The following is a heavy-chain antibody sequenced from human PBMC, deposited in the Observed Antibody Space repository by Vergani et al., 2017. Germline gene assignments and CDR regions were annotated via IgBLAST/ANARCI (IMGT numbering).Heavy chain of an antibody. CDR2: ILGSGTA. Sequence: QVQLQESGPGLVKPSQTLSLTCTVSGASMSSVGYYWTWIRQSAGKRLEWIGVILGSGTANYNPSFQGRVSMSVATSKNQFSLTLSSVNATDTVVYYCARERRAAGYSGPDSWGQGTRVTVSS. J-gene: IGHJ4*02. V-gene: IGHV4-61*02. CDR1: GASMSSVGYY. CDR3: ARERRAAGYSGPDS. D-gene: IGHD1-26*01.